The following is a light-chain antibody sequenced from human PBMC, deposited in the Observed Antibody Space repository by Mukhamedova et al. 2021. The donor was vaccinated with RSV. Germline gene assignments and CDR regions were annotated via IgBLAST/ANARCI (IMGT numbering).Light chain of an antibody. V-gene: IGKV1-9*01. CDR3: QQFDSFPQTFT. Sequence: TWGASQGISSYLAWYQQKPGKAPKILIYAASTLQSGVPSRFSGSASGTEFTLTINSLQPEDFATYHCQQFDSFPQTFTFGPGTKVDSK. CDR1: QGISSY. J-gene: IGKJ3*01. CDR2: AAS.